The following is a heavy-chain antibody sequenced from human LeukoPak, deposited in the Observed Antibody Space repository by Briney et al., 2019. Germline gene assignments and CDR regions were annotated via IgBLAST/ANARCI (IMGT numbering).Heavy chain of an antibody. CDR1: GYTFTGYY. D-gene: IGHD6-13*01. J-gene: IGHJ2*01. CDR3: ARDFSIAAAGAPHYWYFDL. Sequence: ASVKVSCKASGYTFTGYYMHWVRQAPGQGLEWMGWINPNSGGTNYAQKFQGRVTMTRDTSISTAYMELSRLRSDDTAVYYCARDFSIAAAGAPHYWYFDLWGRGTLVTVSS. CDR2: INPNSGGT. V-gene: IGHV1-2*02.